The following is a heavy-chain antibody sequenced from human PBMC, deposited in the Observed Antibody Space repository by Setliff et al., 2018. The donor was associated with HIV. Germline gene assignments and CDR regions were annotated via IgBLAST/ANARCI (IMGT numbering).Heavy chain of an antibody. J-gene: IGHJ6*03. Sequence: GASVKVSCKASGGTFSSYAISWVRQAPGQGLEWMGRIIPIFGTANYAQKFQGRVTITADKSTSTAYMELSSLRSEDTAVYYCARGAKDFWSGPIGWDPYYYMDVWGKGTTVTVSS. CDR3: ARGAKDFWSGPIGWDPYYYMDV. D-gene: IGHD3-3*01. CDR2: IIPIFGTA. CDR1: GGTFSSYA. V-gene: IGHV1-69*06.